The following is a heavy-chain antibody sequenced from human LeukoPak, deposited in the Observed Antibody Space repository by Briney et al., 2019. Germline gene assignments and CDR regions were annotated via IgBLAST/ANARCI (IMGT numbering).Heavy chain of an antibody. D-gene: IGHD2-15*01. CDR1: GYTFTDYY. CDR2: INPNSGDT. J-gene: IGHJ4*02. V-gene: IGHV1-2*02. Sequence: ASVKVSCKASGYTFTDYYMHWVRQAPGQGLEWMGWINPNSGDTNHAQNFQGRVTLTRDTSISTAYMELSSLRSDASAVYYCAGEYCSGGSCRQGFDYWGQGTLVTVSS. CDR3: AGEYCSGGSCRQGFDY.